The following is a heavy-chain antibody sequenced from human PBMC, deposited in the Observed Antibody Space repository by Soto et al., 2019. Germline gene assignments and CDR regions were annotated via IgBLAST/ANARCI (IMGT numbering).Heavy chain of an antibody. J-gene: IGHJ6*03. D-gene: IGHD3-3*01. CDR1: GFPFSYAW. V-gene: IGHV3-15*01. Sequence: GGSLRLSCAASGFPFSYAWMSWVRQAPGEGLEWVARIKSETDGGTTDYAAPVEGRFTTSRHDSKNTLYLQMNSLRAEDTAVYYCAKDGKVYYDFWSGYRQYYMDVWGKGTTVTVSS. CDR3: AKDGKVYYDFWSGYRQYYMDV. CDR2: IKSETDGGTT.